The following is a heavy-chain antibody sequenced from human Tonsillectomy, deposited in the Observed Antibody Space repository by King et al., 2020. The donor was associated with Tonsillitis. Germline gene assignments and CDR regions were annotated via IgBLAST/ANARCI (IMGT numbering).Heavy chain of an antibody. J-gene: IGHJ4*02. CDR1: GGSISSYY. CDR3: VRVKYYDSSGYSPFDY. Sequence: VQLQESGPGLVKPSETLSLTCPVSGGSISSYYWSWIRQPPGKGLEWIGYIYYSGSTNYNPSLKSRVTISVDTSKNQFSLKLSSVTAADTAVYYCVRVKYYDSSGYSPFDYWGQETLVTVSS. V-gene: IGHV4-59*01. D-gene: IGHD3-22*01. CDR2: IYYSGST.